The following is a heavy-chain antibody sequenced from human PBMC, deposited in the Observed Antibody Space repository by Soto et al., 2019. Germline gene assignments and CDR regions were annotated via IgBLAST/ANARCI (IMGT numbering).Heavy chain of an antibody. CDR2: IKQDGSEK. CDR3: ARDSSSWYVLGRD. V-gene: IGHV3-7*05. D-gene: IGHD6-13*01. Sequence: GGSLRLSCAASGFTFSSYWMSWVRQAPGKGLEWVANIKQDGSEKYYVDSVKGRFTISRDNAKNSLYLQMNSLRAEDTAVYYCARDSSSWYVLGRDWGQGTLVTVSS. J-gene: IGHJ4*02. CDR1: GFTFSSYW.